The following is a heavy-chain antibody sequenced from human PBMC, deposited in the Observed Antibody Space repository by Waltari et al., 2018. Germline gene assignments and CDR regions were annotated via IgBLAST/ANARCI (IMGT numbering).Heavy chain of an antibody. CDR1: GGFISGHY. Sequence: QVDLQQAGPGLVRPSETLSLTCSVAGGFISGHYWSWIRQSPGKGLEWIGFIYYGGDKNYNPSFKSRVTISVDTSKSQVSLVLTSVTAADTAVYFCAGTTWRFGNNIDSWGQGTLVTVSS. CDR2: IYYGGDK. CDR3: AGTTWRFGNNIDS. J-gene: IGHJ4*02. V-gene: IGHV4-59*11. D-gene: IGHD3-3*01.